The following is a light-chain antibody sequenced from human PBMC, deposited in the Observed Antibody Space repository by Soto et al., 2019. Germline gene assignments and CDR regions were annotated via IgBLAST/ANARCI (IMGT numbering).Light chain of an antibody. CDR3: QQYNNWPRT. J-gene: IGKJ1*01. V-gene: IGKV3-15*01. CDR2: GAS. Sequence: EIVMTQSPATLSVSPGERATLSCRASQSLSIHLAWYQQKPGQAPRLLIYGASTRATGIPARFSGSGSGTEFTLTISSLQSGDFAIYYCQQYNNWPRTFGQGTKVEIK. CDR1: QSLSIH.